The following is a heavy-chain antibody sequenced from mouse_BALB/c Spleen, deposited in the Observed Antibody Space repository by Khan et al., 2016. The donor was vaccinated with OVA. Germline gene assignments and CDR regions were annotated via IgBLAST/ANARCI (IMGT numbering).Heavy chain of an antibody. D-gene: IGHD2-1*01. Sequence: QVQLKQSGADLVRPGTSVKLSCKTSGYIFTSYWIHWVKQRSGQGLEWIARIYPGTGNTHYNEKFKGKATLTADKSSSAAYMHLSSLKSEDSAVYFCARWDDNYGGFAYWGQGTLVTVSA. J-gene: IGHJ3*01. CDR3: ARWDDNYGGFAY. CDR2: IYPGTGNT. CDR1: GYIFTSYW. V-gene: IGHV1S132*01.